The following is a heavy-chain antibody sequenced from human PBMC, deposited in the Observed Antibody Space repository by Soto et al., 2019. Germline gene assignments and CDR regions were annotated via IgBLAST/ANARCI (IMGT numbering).Heavy chain of an antibody. CDR2: IYYSGST. Sequence: QVQLEESGPGLVKPSETLSLTCTVSGGSISSYYWSWIRQPPGKGLEWIGYIYYSGSTNYNPSLTSRVTISVDPSKNHFSLKLSSVTAADTAVYYCAREKVRPNLAHYAFVFLGQGTIVTLSS. CDR1: GGSISSYY. CDR3: AREKVRPNLAHYAFVF. J-gene: IGHJ3*01. D-gene: IGHD3-10*01. V-gene: IGHV4-59*01.